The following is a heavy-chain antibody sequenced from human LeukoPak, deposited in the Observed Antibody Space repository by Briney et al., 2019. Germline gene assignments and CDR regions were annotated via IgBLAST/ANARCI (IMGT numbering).Heavy chain of an antibody. Sequence: PSQTLSLTCTVSGGSISSGSYYWSWIRQPAGKGLEWIGRIYTSGSTNYNPSLKSRVTISVDTSKNQFSLKLSSVTAADTAVYYCARGRNDFWSGYFDCWGQGTLVTVSS. V-gene: IGHV4-61*02. J-gene: IGHJ4*02. CDR1: GGSISSGSYY. CDR2: IYTSGST. D-gene: IGHD3-3*01. CDR3: ARGRNDFWSGYFDC.